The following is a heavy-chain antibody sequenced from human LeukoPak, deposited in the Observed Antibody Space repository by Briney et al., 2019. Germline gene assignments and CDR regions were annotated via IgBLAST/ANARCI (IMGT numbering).Heavy chain of an antibody. CDR3: AALGRDGYNRGYFDY. V-gene: IGHV1-58*02. CDR1: GFTFTSSA. CDR2: IVVGSGNT. D-gene: IGHD5-24*01. Sequence: SVKVSCKASGFTFTSSAMQWVRQARGQRLEWIGWIVVGSGNTNYAQKFQERVTITRDMSTSTAYMELSSLRSEDTAVYYCAALGRDGYNRGYFDYWGQGTLVTVSS. J-gene: IGHJ4*02.